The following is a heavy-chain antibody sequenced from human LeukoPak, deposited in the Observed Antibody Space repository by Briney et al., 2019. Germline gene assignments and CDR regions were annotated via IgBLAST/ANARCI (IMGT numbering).Heavy chain of an antibody. J-gene: IGHJ4*02. V-gene: IGHV3-66*01. CDR1: GFTVSDNY. D-gene: IGHD2-15*01. CDR2: IYSGGSA. CDR3: ARDSGHNNNSVAN. Sequence: GGSLRLSCAASGFTVSDNYMSWVRQAPGKGLEWVSVIYSGGSAFYADSVKGRFTISREIYKNVLYLQINILTAADTAVYYCARDSGHNNNSVANWGQGTLVTVSS.